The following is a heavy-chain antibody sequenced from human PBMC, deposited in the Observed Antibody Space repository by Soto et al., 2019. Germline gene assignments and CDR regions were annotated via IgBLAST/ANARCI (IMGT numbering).Heavy chain of an antibody. CDR2: ISPSGDST. J-gene: IGHJ6*02. V-gene: IGHV1-46*01. Sequence: QVRLVQSGAEVRKPGASVKISCRASEYTFTTFYIHWVRQTPGQGLEWMGMISPSGDSTTYAQRLQGRVTMTRDTSTSRAFMELRSLRSEDTAMYYCARHFGIVRNYYYYYGMDVWGQGTTVTVSS. CDR3: ARHFGIVRNYYYYYGMDV. CDR1: EYTFTTFY. D-gene: IGHD3-3*01.